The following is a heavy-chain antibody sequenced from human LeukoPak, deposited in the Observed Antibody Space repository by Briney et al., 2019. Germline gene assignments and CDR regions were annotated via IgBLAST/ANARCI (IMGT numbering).Heavy chain of an antibody. CDR1: GFTVSSNY. CDR3: AKDSRGANFFGDFDY. Sequence: PGGSLRLSCAASGFTVSSNYMSWVRQAPGKGLEWVALISNDGSKTYYADSVKGRFTISRDNSKNTVYLQVSSLRADDTAVYYCAKDSRGANFFGDFDYWGQGTLVTVSS. J-gene: IGHJ4*02. CDR2: ISNDGSKT. V-gene: IGHV3-30*18. D-gene: IGHD3-10*01.